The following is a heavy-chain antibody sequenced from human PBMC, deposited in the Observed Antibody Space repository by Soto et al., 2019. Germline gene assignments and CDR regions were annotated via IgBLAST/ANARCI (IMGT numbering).Heavy chain of an antibody. CDR2: IYYSGST. J-gene: IGHJ6*01. V-gene: IGHV4-39*01. Sequence: SGTLSLTCTVSGGSISSSSYYWGWIRQPPGKGLEWIGSIYYSGSTYYNPSLKSRVTISVDTSKNQFSLKLSSVTAADTAVYYCARLVXRGRSFHAAALFYGMDVWGQGTTVTVSS. D-gene: IGHD6-6*01. CDR3: ARLVXRGRSFHAAALFYGMDV. CDR1: GGSISSSSYY.